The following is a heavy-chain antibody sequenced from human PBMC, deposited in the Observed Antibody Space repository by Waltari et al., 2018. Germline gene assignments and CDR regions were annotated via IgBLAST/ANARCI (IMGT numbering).Heavy chain of an antibody. D-gene: IGHD1-26*01. CDR1: GFPFDDYA. V-gene: IGHV3-9*01. J-gene: IGHJ4*02. Sequence: EVQLVESGGGLVQPGRSLRLSCAASGFPFDDYAMHWVRQAPGKGLEWVSGISWNSGSIGYADSVKGRFTISRDNAKNSLYLQMNSLRAEDTALYYCAKASRGATTLCDYRGQGTLVTVSS. CDR2: ISWNSGSI. CDR3: AKASRGATTLCDY.